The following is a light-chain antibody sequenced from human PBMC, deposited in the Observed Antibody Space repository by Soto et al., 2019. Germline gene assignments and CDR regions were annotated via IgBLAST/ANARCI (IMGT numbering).Light chain of an antibody. CDR2: EVS. CDR3: CSYAGSTV. CDR1: SSDVGSYNL. Sequence: QSVLTQPASVSGSPGQSITISCTGTSSDVGSYNLVSWYQQHPGKAPKLMIYEVSKRPSGVSNRFSGSKSGSTASLTISGLQAEDEADYYCCSYAGSTVFGGGTKVTVL. J-gene: IGLJ2*01. V-gene: IGLV2-23*02.